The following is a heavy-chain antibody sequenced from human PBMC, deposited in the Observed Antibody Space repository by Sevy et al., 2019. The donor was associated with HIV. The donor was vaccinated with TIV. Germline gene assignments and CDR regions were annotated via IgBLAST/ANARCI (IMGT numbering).Heavy chain of an antibody. Sequence: GESLKISCKASGYTFTGYYMHWVRQAPGQGLEWMGRINPNSGGTNYAQKFQGRVTMTRDTTISTAYMELSRLRSDDTAVYYCARGGAAGILVEGFDYWGQGTLVTVSS. CDR3: ARGGAAGILVEGFDY. V-gene: IGHV1-2*06. CDR2: INPNSGGT. J-gene: IGHJ4*02. D-gene: IGHD6-13*01. CDR1: GYTFTGYY.